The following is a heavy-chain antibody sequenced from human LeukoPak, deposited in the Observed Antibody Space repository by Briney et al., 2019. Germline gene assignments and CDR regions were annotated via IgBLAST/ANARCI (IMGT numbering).Heavy chain of an antibody. CDR1: GFSLSTSGVG. CDR2: IYWNDDK. Sequence: SGPTLVNPTQTLTLTCTFSGFSLSTSGVGVGWIRQPPGKALEWLALIYWNDDKRYSPSLKSRLTITKDTSKNQVVLTMTNMDPVDTATYYCAHSPRYCSSTSCYTDDYWGQGTLVTVSS. D-gene: IGHD2-2*02. J-gene: IGHJ4*02. V-gene: IGHV2-5*01. CDR3: AHSPRYCSSTSCYTDDY.